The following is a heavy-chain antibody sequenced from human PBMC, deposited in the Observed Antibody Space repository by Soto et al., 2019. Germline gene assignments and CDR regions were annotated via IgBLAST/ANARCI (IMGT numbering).Heavy chain of an antibody. CDR1: GDSISSYY. CDR3: ARARALLDYYYYGMDV. Sequence: SETLSLTCTVSGDSISSYYWSWIRQPPGKGLEWIGYIYYSGSTNYNPSLKSRVTISVDTSKNQFSLKLSSVTAADTAVYYCARARALLDYYYYGMDVWGQGTTVTVSS. V-gene: IGHV4-59*01. D-gene: IGHD1-1*01. CDR2: IYYSGST. J-gene: IGHJ6*02.